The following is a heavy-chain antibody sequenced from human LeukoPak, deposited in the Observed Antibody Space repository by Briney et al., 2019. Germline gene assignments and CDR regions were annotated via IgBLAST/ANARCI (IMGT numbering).Heavy chain of an antibody. CDR2: IWYDGSNK. J-gene: IGHJ6*03. CDR1: GFTFSSYG. V-gene: IGHV3-33*06. Sequence: PGGSLRLSCAASGFTFSSYGMHWVRQAPGKGLGWGAVIWYDGSNKYYADSVKGRFTISRDNSTKTLYLRMNRLRAEDTAVYYCAKDRNPSYYYYMDVWGKGTTVTVSS. D-gene: IGHD1-14*01. CDR3: AKDRNPSYYYYMDV.